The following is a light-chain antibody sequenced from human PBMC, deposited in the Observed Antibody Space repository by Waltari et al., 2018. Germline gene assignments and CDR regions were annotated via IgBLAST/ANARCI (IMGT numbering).Light chain of an antibody. Sequence: QSVLTQPPSVSAAPGQRVTISCSGGSSNIGNNYVSWYRQFPGTAPKLLIYENTERPSGMPGRFSGSKSGTSATLDITGRQAGDEADYYCGTWDSSLSGAVLGGGTHLTVL. CDR1: SSNIGNNY. V-gene: IGLV1-51*02. J-gene: IGLJ7*01. CDR2: ENT. CDR3: GTWDSSLSGAV.